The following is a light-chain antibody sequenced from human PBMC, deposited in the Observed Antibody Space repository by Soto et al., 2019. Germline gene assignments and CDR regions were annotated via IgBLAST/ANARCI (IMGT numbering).Light chain of an antibody. CDR2: DVT. Sequence: QSALTLPASVSGSPGQSITISCTGTSSDVGGFNYVSWYQQHPGKAPKLMIYDVTNRPSGVSYRFSGSKSGNTASLTISGLQAEDEADYYCNSYTSRSTYVFGTGTKVTVL. CDR1: SSDVGGFNY. J-gene: IGLJ1*01. V-gene: IGLV2-14*03. CDR3: NSYTSRSTYV.